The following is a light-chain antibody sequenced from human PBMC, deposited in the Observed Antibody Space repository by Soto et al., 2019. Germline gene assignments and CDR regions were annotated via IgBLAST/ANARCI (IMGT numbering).Light chain of an antibody. CDR3: QQTRSGIT. CDR2: AAS. Sequence: DIQLTQSPPSLPATVGDRATITCRASQTIDSYLNWFQQTPGMAPKLLIYAASKLQSGVPSRFRGSGSGTDFTLTIDTLQPDDFASYYCQQTRSGITFGQGTRLEIK. J-gene: IGKJ5*01. CDR1: QTIDSY. V-gene: IGKV1-39*01.